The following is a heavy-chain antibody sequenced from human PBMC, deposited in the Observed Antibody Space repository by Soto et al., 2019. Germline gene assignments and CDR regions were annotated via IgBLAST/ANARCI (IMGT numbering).Heavy chain of an antibody. Sequence: EVQLLESGGGLVQPGGSLRLSCAASGFTFSSYAMSWVRQAPGKGLEWVSAISGSGGSTYYADSVKGRFTISRDNSKNTLYLQMNSLRAEDTAVYYCAKTLTAVAGTQWYFDLWGRGTLVTVSS. J-gene: IGHJ2*01. CDR2: ISGSGGST. D-gene: IGHD6-19*01. CDR3: AKTLTAVAGTQWYFDL. V-gene: IGHV3-23*01. CDR1: GFTFSSYA.